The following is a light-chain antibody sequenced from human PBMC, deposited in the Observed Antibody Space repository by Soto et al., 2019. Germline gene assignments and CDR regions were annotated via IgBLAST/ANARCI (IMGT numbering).Light chain of an antibody. CDR1: QGIGIY. Sequence: DIEMTQSASSLSASLGDRVTITCRASQGIGIYLAWFQQRPGKVPKLLIYAASTLQSGVPSRFSGSGSGTDFTLTISSLQPEDVATYYCQKYNSAPLTFGGGTKVDIK. V-gene: IGKV1-27*01. CDR2: AAS. J-gene: IGKJ4*01. CDR3: QKYNSAPLT.